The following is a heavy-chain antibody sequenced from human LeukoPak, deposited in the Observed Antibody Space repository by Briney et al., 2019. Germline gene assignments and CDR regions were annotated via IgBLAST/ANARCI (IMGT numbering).Heavy chain of an antibody. D-gene: IGHD3-16*02. CDR3: ARAGLIGDYVWGSYRYISDYFDY. CDR2: IYTSGST. J-gene: IGHJ4*02. CDR1: GGSISSGSYY. V-gene: IGHV4-61*02. Sequence: SETLSLTCTVSGGSISSGSYYWSWIRQPAGKGLEWIGRIYTSGSTNYNPSLKSRVTISVDTSKNQFSLKLSSVTAADTAVYYCARAGLIGDYVWGSYRYISDYFDYWGQGTLVTVSS.